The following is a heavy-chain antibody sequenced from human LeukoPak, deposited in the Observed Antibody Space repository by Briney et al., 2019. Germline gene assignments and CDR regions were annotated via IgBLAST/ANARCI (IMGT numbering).Heavy chain of an antibody. D-gene: IGHD7-27*01. Sequence: PGGSLRLSCAASGFTFSSYSMNWVRQAPGKGLEWVSSISSSSSYIYYADSVKGRFTISRDNAKNSLYLQMNSLRAEDTAVYYCVIAYANRGQNYFDYWGQGTLVTVSS. J-gene: IGHJ4*02. CDR2: ISSSSSYI. V-gene: IGHV3-21*01. CDR3: VIAYANRGQNYFDY. CDR1: GFTFSSYS.